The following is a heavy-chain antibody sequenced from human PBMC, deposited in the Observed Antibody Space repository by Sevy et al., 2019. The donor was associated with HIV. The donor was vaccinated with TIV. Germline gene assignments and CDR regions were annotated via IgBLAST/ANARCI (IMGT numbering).Heavy chain of an antibody. CDR2: INDSGST. V-gene: IGHV4-34*01. J-gene: IGHJ3*02. D-gene: IGHD2-2*01. CDR1: GGSFSGYY. Sequence: SETLSLSCAVYGGSFSGYYWSWIRQPPVKGLEWIGAINDSGSTNYNPSLKSRVTISVYTPKNQFSMKLSFVTAAETDVYYCARHCSSTSCTHAFDIWGQGTMVTVSS. CDR3: ARHCSSTSCTHAFDI.